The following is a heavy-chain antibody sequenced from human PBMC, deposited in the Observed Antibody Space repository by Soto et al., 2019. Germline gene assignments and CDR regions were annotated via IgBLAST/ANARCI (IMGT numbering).Heavy chain of an antibody. D-gene: IGHD4-17*01. Sequence: PWGSLRLSCAASGFTFSSYAMSWVRQAPGKGLEWVSAISGSGGSTYYADSVKGRFTISRDNSKNTLYLQMNSLRAEDTAVYYCAKDHDYGDSLPYQFDYWGQGTLVTVSS. CDR2: ISGSGGST. CDR1: GFTFSSYA. J-gene: IGHJ4*02. V-gene: IGHV3-23*01. CDR3: AKDHDYGDSLPYQFDY.